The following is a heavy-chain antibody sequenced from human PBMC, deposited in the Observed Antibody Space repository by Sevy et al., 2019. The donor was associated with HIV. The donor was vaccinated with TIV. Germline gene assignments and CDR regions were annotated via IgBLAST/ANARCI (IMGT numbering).Heavy chain of an antibody. D-gene: IGHD3-16*01. CDR3: ARISTPRGKFNWFDP. J-gene: IGHJ5*02. CDR1: GYTFSSYG. Sequence: ASVKVSCKASGYTFSSYGISWVRQVPGQGLEWMGWIVTYNGNIKYSQKVQDRVTMTTDTSRSTAYMELRSLTSDDTAVYFCARISTPRGKFNWFDPWGQGTLVTVSS. V-gene: IGHV1-18*01. CDR2: IVTYNGNI.